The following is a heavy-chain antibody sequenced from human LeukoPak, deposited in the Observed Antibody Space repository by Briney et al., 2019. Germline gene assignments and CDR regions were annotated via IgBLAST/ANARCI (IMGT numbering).Heavy chain of an antibody. CDR3: AGRRGSSRTPDDY. V-gene: IGHV3-23*01. D-gene: IGHD2-2*01. Sequence: GGSLRLSCAASGFTFSSYAMSWVREAPGKGLEWISAISGSGGSTYYADSVKGRFTISRDNSKNTLYLQMHSLRAEDTAVYYCAGRRGSSRTPDDYWGQGTLVTVSS. J-gene: IGHJ4*02. CDR1: GFTFSSYA. CDR2: ISGSGGST.